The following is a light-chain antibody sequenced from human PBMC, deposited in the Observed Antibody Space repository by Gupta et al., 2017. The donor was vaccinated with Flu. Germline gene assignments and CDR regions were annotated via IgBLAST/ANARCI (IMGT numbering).Light chain of an antibody. CDR2: AAS. Sequence: DIQMTQSPSSLSAFVGDRATITCRASQGITNSLVWFHQKPGKAPKSLIFAASTLQSGVPSRFSGGGSGKVFTLTINNLQPEDFATYFCQQYYDNPPTFGQGTKLEI. CDR3: QQYYDNPPT. J-gene: IGKJ2*01. V-gene: IGKV1-16*01. CDR1: QGITNS.